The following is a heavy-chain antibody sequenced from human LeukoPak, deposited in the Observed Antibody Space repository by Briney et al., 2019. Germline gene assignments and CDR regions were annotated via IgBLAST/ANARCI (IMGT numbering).Heavy chain of an antibody. J-gene: IGHJ3*01. Sequence: GRSLRLSCAASGFTFSTYAMHWVRRAPGKGLVWVAVISYHARNTYYADSVKGRFTTSRDNSKNTLYLQMNSLRAEDTAVYYCARDFSSGWYLDAFDVWGQGTMVTVSS. V-gene: IGHV3-30*04. CDR1: GFTFSTYA. CDR3: ARDFSSGWYLDAFDV. CDR2: ISYHARNT. D-gene: IGHD6-19*01.